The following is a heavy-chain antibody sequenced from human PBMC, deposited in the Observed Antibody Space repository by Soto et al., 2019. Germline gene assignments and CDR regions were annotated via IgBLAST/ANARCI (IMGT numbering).Heavy chain of an antibody. V-gene: IGHV3-23*01. CDR3: AKRPGFYSRRWYGGSGPDDY. CDR2: ISGGSVTV. Sequence: PGGSLRLSCAASGFTFSSCVMSWVRQAPGKGLEWVAAISGGSVTVYYADSVKGRFTISRDNSKNTLYLEMNSLRAEDTAVYYFAKRPGFYSRRWYGGSGPDDYWGQGTLVTVSS. J-gene: IGHJ4*02. D-gene: IGHD6-13*01. CDR1: GFTFSSCV.